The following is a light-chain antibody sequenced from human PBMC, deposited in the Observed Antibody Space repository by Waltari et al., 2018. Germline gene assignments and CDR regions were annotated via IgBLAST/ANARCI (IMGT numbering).Light chain of an antibody. Sequence: DIQMTQSPSTLSASLGDGVTITCRASQRIRDWLAWYQQKPGKAPKLLIHRSSTLASGVPSRFSGSGSGTEFTLTISGLQPDVFATYYCQQYDNYFYTFGQGTKLEI. J-gene: IGKJ2*01. CDR2: RSS. CDR1: QRIRDW. V-gene: IGKV1-5*03. CDR3: QQYDNYFYT.